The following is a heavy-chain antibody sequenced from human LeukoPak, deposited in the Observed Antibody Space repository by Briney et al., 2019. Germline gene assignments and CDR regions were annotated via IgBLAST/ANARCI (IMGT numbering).Heavy chain of an antibody. D-gene: IGHD6-13*01. Sequence: SETLSLTCAVYGGSFSGYYWSWIRQPPGKGLEWIGEINHSGSTNYNPSLKSRVTISVDTSKNQFSLKLSSVTAADTAVYYCARASIAAAGSPGSGFDDYWGQGTLVTVSS. CDR2: INHSGST. CDR1: GGSFSGYY. J-gene: IGHJ4*02. V-gene: IGHV4-34*01. CDR3: ARASIAAAGSPGSGFDDY.